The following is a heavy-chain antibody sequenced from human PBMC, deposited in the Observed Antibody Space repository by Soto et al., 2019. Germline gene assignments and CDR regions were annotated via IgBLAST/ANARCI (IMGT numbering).Heavy chain of an antibody. D-gene: IGHD5-18*01. CDR3: ARAPRGYSYSYYFDY. V-gene: IGHV1-69*13. J-gene: IGHJ4*02. Sequence: SVKVSCKASAGPFSSHAISLVRQAPGQGLEWMGGIIPIFGTSNYAQKFQGRVTITADESTSTDYMELSSLRSEDTAVYYCARAPRGYSYSYYFDYWGQGTLVTVSS. CDR1: AGPFSSHA. CDR2: IIPIFGTS.